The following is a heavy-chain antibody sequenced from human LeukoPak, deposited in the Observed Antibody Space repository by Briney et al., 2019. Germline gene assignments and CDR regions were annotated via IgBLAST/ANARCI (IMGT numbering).Heavy chain of an antibody. CDR3: ARDPTHYLRYGYFDY. D-gene: IGHD3-9*01. J-gene: IGHJ4*02. CDR2: INNVASHI. Sequence: PGGSLRLSCAASGFTFSSYSMNWVRQAPGKGLEWVSSINNVASHIYYAGSVRGRFTISRDSAKNLLYLQMDSLRAEDTAVYYCARDPTHYLRYGYFDYWGQGTLVTVSS. V-gene: IGHV3-21*01. CDR1: GFTFSSYS.